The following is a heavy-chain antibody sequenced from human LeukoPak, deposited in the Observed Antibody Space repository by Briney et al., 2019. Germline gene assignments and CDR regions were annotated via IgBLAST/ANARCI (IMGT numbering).Heavy chain of an antibody. CDR3: ERGRRGYYDSGGYLSY. CDR2: INNSGST. CDR1: GGSFRGYY. V-gene: IGHV4-34*01. Sequence: PSDTLSLTCAVYGGSFRGYYWSWLPQPPGKGREWFGEINNSGSTNYNPSLKSRVTISVDTSKNQFSLKLSSVTAADTAVYYYERGRRGYYDSGGYLSYWGQGTLVTVSS. D-gene: IGHD3-22*01. J-gene: IGHJ4*02.